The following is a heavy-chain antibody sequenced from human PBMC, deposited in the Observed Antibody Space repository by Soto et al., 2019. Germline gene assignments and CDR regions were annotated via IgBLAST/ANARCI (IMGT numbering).Heavy chain of an antibody. CDR1: GVSVSSRGFY. Sequence: QVHLQESGPGLVKPSETLSLLCTVSGVSVSSRGFYWSWIRQSPERGLEWIGYIAYSGTTNYNPSLKSRVTISVDTSNNQFSLRLSSVTAADTAVYFCARDYITRPNYHFDYWGQGTRVTVSS. J-gene: IGHJ4*02. CDR2: IAYSGTT. D-gene: IGHD1-20*01. CDR3: ARDYITRPNYHFDY. V-gene: IGHV4-61*08.